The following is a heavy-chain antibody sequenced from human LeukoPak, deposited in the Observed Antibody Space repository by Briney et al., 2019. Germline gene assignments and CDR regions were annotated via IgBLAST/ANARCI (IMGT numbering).Heavy chain of an antibody. V-gene: IGHV3-23*01. CDR3: AKERYSSGWSDSFDY. J-gene: IGHJ4*02. Sequence: GGSLRLSCAASGFTLSNSAMTWVRQAPGKGLEWVASISDGGGDTYYADPVKGRFTISRVNSKSTLYLQMNSLRAEDTAVYYCAKERYSSGWSDSFDYWGQGTLVTVSS. D-gene: IGHD6-19*01. CDR2: ISDGGGDT. CDR1: GFTLSNSA.